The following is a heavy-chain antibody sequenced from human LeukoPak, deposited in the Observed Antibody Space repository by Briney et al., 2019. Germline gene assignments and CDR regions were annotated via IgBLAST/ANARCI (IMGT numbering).Heavy chain of an antibody. CDR1: GGSFSGYY. D-gene: IGHD3-22*01. CDR2: INHSGST. V-gene: IGHV4-34*01. CDR3: ARARKRYHYDSSGYYYFDY. Sequence: SETLSLTCAVYGGSFSGYYWSWIRQPPGKGLEWIGEINHSGSTNYNPSLKSRVTISVDTSKNQFSLKLSSVTAADTAVYYCARARKRYHYDSSGYYYFDYWGQGTLVTVSS. J-gene: IGHJ4*02.